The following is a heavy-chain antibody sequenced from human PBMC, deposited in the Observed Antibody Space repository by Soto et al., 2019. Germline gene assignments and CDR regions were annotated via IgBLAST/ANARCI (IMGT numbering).Heavy chain of an antibody. V-gene: IGHV4-59*01. D-gene: IGHD3-9*01. CDR1: GGSISSYY. Sequence: SETLSLTCTVSGGSISSYYWSWIRQPPGKGLEWIGYIYYSGSTNYNPSLKSRVTISVDTSKNQFSLKLSSVTAADTAVYYCARAHFDWLLGAYLFDPWAQGTLVPV. CDR3: ARAHFDWLLGAYLFDP. J-gene: IGHJ5*02. CDR2: IYYSGST.